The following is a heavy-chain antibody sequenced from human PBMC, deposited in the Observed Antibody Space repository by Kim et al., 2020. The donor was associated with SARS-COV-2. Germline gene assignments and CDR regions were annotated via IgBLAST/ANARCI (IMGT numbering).Heavy chain of an antibody. CDR3: AKDWSYYYDSSGYFDY. CDR2: ISGSGGST. Sequence: GGSLRLSCAASGFTFSSYAMSWVRQAPGKGLEWVSAISGSGGSTYYADSVKGRFTISRDNSKNTLYLQMNSLRAEDTAVYYCAKDWSYYYDSSGYFDYWGQGTLVTVSS. V-gene: IGHV3-23*01. CDR1: GFTFSSYA. D-gene: IGHD3-22*01. J-gene: IGHJ4*02.